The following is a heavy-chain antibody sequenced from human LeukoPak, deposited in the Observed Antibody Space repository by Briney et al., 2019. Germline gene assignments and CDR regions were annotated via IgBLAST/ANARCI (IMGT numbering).Heavy chain of an antibody. CDR2: IKKDGSEK. CDR1: GFTFNNYW. Sequence: GGSLRLSCAASGFTFNNYWMNWVRQAPGKGLEWVANIKKDGSEKYYADSVKGRFTISRDNSKNTLYLEMNSLRAEDTAVYYCARDYYYDSSGYWDYYFDYWGQGTLVSVSS. V-gene: IGHV3-7*01. D-gene: IGHD3-22*01. CDR3: ARDYYYDSSGYWDYYFDY. J-gene: IGHJ4*02.